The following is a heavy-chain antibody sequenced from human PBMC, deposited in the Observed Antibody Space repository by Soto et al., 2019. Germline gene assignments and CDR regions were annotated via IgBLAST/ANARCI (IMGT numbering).Heavy chain of an antibody. J-gene: IGHJ4*02. CDR2: ISSSSSTI. D-gene: IGHD3-3*01. Sequence: GGSLRLSCAASGFTFSSYSMNWVRQAPGKGLEWVSYISSSSSTIYYADSVKGRFTISRDNAKNSLYLQMNSLRDEDTAVYYCARADYDFWSGYYSSIPSRFDYWGQGTLVTVSS. CDR1: GFTFSSYS. CDR3: ARADYDFWSGYYSSIPSRFDY. V-gene: IGHV3-48*02.